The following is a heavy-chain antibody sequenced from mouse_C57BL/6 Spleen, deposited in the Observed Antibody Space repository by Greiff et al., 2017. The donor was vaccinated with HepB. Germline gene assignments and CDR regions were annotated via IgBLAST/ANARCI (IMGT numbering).Heavy chain of an antibody. V-gene: IGHV14-1*01. J-gene: IGHJ2*01. CDR1: GFNIKDYY. Sequence: VQLQQSGAELVRPGASVKLSCTASGFNIKDYYMHWVKQRPEQGLEWIGRIDPEDGDTEYDPKFQGKATMTADTSSNTAYLQLSSLTSEDTAVYYCTTGGYGTYPYYFDYWGQGTTLTVSS. D-gene: IGHD2-1*01. CDR2: IDPEDGDT. CDR3: TTGGYGTYPYYFDY.